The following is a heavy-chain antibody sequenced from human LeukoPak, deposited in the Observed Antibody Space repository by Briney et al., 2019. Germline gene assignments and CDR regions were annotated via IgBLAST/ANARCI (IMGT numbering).Heavy chain of an antibody. V-gene: IGHV3-23*01. CDR3: AKDLRSSPIAFHI. D-gene: IGHD4-17*01. CDR2: ISVSGDRT. Sequence: GGSLRLSCAASGFTFSTYAMSWVRQAPGKGLEWVSTISVSGDRTYYADSVKGRFTISRDNSKNTLFLQMNSLRAEDTAVYYCAKDLRSSPIAFHIWGQGTMVTVSS. J-gene: IGHJ3*02. CDR1: GFTFSTYA.